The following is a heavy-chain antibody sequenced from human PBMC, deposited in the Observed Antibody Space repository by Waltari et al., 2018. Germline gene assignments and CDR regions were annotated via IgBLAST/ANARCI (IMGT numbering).Heavy chain of an antibody. V-gene: IGHV3-30*03. CDR2: ASYDGGKK. CDR3: AREPHGYSTGWYAADGHFDL. J-gene: IGHJ4*02. D-gene: IGHD6-19*01. CDR1: NSRFYTFG. Sequence: AQLVESGEGWVRPGGPWGLPLPALNSRFYTFGYHWVAQAPGKGLEWVAAASYDGGKKYYADAGKGRFIISRDDSKNTVLLQMDNLRVEDTAVYFCAREPHGYSTGWYAADGHFDLWGQGTLVTVSS.